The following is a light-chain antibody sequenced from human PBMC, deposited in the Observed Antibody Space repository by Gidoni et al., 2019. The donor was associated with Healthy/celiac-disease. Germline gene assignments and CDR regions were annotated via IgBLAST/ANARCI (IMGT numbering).Light chain of an antibody. CDR2: DVS. CDR3: SSYTSSSTLGGV. V-gene: IGLV2-14*01. CDR1: SSDVGGYNY. J-gene: IGLJ3*02. Sequence: QSALTQPASVSGSPGQSIPISCTGTSSDVGGYNYVSWYQQHPGKAPKLMIYDVSTRPSGVSNRFSGSKSGNTASLTISGLQAEDEADYYCSSYTSSSTLGGVFGGGTKLTVL.